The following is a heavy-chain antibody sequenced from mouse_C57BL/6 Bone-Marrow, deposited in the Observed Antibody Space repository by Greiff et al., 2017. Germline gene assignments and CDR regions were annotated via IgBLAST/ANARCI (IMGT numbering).Heavy chain of an antibody. D-gene: IGHD2-4*01. CDR3: ARYTGDYDY. V-gene: IGHV7-3*01. Sequence: EVKLMESGGGLVQPGGSLSLSCAASGFTFTDYYMSWVRQPPGKALEWLGFIRNKANGYTTEYSASVKGRFTISRDNSQSILYLQMNALRAEDSATYYCARYTGDYDYWGQGTTLTVSS. J-gene: IGHJ2*01. CDR1: GFTFTDYY. CDR2: IRNKANGYTT.